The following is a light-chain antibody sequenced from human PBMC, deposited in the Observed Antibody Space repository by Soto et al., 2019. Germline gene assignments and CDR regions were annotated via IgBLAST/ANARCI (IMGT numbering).Light chain of an antibody. J-gene: IGLJ3*02. CDR3: CSYAGTSTWV. CDR2: EGT. CDR1: SSNVGTYNL. V-gene: IGLV2-23*01. Sequence: QSVLTQPASVSGSPGQSITISCTGTSSNVGTYNLDSWYQQHPGKAPKLIIYEGTKRPSGVSNRFSASKSGNTASLTISGLQAEDEADYHCCSYAGTSTWVFGGGTKLTVL.